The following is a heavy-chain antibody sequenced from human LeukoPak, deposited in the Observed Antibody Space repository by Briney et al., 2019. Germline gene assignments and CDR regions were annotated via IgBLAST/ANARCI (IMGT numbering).Heavy chain of an antibody. Sequence: ASVKVSCTASGYAFTSYGISWVREAPGQGLEWMGWISAYNGNTNYAQKLQGRVTMTTDTSTSTAYMELRSLRSDDTAVYYCARDLGTSGSYHYYYYGMDVWGQGTTVTVSS. CDR2: ISAYNGNT. J-gene: IGHJ6*02. V-gene: IGHV1-18*01. D-gene: IGHD1-26*01. CDR1: GYAFTSYG. CDR3: ARDLGTSGSYHYYYYGMDV.